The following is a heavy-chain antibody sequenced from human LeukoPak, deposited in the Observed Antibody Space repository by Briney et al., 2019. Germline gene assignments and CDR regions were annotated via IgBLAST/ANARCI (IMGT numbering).Heavy chain of an antibody. J-gene: IGHJ5*01. V-gene: IGHV3-53*01. Sequence: GGSLRLSCAASGFTVSNNYMSWVRQAPGKGLEWVSIIYSGGSIYYADSVKGRFTISRDNSKNALYLQMNSLRAEDTAMYYCAKSRGYTYGFDSWAREPWSPSPQ. CDR2: IYSGGSI. CDR3: AKSRGYTYGFDS. CDR1: GFTVSNNY. D-gene: IGHD5-18*01.